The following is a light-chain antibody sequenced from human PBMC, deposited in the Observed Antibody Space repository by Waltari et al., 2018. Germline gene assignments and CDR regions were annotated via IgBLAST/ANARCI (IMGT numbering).Light chain of an antibody. CDR1: HSLFYHSTNKNY. V-gene: IGKV4-1*01. J-gene: IGKJ2*01. CDR2: LAS. Sequence: DIVMTQSPDSLAVSLGERATINCRSNHSLFYHSTNKNYLGWLQQKPGQPPKWIISLASTRESGVPDRFSGSGSGTDFSLTITSLQAEDVAVYYCQQYYATPVTFGQGTKLEIK. CDR3: QQYYATPVT.